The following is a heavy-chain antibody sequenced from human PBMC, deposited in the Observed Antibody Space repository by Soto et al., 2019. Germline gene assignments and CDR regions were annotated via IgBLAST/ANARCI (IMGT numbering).Heavy chain of an antibody. Sequence: QVQLQESGPGLVKPSETLSLTCTVSGGSISSYYWSWSRQPPGKGLEWIGYIYYSGSTNYNPSLTSRVTISVDTSKNQFSLKLSSVTAADTAVYYCARTRGYSSSWYRGYTFDYWGQGTLVTVSS. CDR2: IYYSGST. CDR1: GGSISSYY. J-gene: IGHJ4*02. D-gene: IGHD6-13*01. V-gene: IGHV4-59*01. CDR3: ARTRGYSSSWYRGYTFDY.